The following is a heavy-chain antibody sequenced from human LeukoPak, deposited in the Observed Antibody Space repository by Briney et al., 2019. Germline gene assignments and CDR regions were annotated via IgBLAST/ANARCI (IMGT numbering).Heavy chain of an antibody. CDR2: IYYSGST. J-gene: IGHJ5*02. Sequence: SETLSLTCAVSGGSISSGDYSWSWIRQPPGKGLEWIGYIYYSGSTNYNPSLKSRVTISVDTSKNQFPLKLSSVTAADTAVYYCARYRVTAWFDPWGQGTLVTVSS. CDR3: ARYRVTAWFDP. V-gene: IGHV4-61*08. D-gene: IGHD2-21*02. CDR1: GGSISSGDYS.